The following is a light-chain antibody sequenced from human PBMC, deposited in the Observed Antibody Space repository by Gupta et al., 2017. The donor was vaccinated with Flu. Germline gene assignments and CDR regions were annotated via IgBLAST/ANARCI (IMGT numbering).Light chain of an antibody. J-gene: IGKJ3*01. CDR3: HQYVTYPLT. CDR2: SAS. CDR1: QSVLYSSNNKNL. V-gene: IGKV4-1*01. Sequence: SLGERATINCKYSQSVLYSSNNKNLLAWYQHKAGQAPRLLIYSASTREPGVPDRFTGSGSGTDFTLTISSLQAEDVAVYYCHQYVTYPLTFGPGTKVDVK.